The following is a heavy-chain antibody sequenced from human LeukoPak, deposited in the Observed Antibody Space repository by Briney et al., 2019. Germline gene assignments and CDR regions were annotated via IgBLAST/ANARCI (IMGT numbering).Heavy chain of an antibody. Sequence: SETLSPTCTVSGGSISGSSYYWGWIRQPPGKGLEWIGSIYYSGSTNYNPSLKSRVTISVDTSKNQFSLKLSSVTAADTAVYYCARGARVYGGSYYFDYWGQGTLVTVSS. J-gene: IGHJ4*02. D-gene: IGHD1-26*01. V-gene: IGHV4-39*07. CDR1: GGSISGSSYY. CDR2: IYYSGST. CDR3: ARGARVYGGSYYFDY.